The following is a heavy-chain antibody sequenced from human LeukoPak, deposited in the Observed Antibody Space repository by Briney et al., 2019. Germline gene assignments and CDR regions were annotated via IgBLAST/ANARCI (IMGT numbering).Heavy chain of an antibody. CDR3: ARAPSEIGGYYPEYFRH. D-gene: IGHD3-22*01. CDR1: GFTFSSYW. CDR2: IKSDGST. V-gene: IGHV3-74*01. Sequence: PGGSLRLSCVGSGFTFSSYWMTWVRQAPGKGLVWVSRIKSDGSTRYADSVKGRFTISRDNAKNTVSLQMNSLRAEDTGVYYCARAPSEIGGYYPEYFRHWGQGTLVTVSP. J-gene: IGHJ1*01.